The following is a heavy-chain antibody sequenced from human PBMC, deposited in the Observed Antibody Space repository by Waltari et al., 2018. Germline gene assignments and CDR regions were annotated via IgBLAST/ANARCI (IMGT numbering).Heavy chain of an antibody. CDR3: GRIAFGDDGGYFQH. J-gene: IGHJ1*01. Sequence: QLQLQESGPGLVKPSETLSLTCTVSGGSISTNYNWGWIRQPPGKGLEWMGNMQYRGSTFYNPSLKSRVTISLDTSKNQFSLRLSSVGAADTAVYFCGRIAFGDDGGYFQHWGQGTLVT. D-gene: IGHD4-17*01. CDR2: MQYRGST. CDR1: GGSISTNYN. V-gene: IGHV4-39*01.